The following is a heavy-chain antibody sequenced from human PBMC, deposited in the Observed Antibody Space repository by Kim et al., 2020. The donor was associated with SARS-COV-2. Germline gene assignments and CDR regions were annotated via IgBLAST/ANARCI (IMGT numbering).Heavy chain of an antibody. CDR3: ATGYSGSWYPMDV. D-gene: IGHD6-13*01. V-gene: IGHV3-11*04. Sequence: YYADSIQGRFTNTRDNAKKSLYLQVKSLRAEDTAVYYCATGYSGSWYPMDVWGQGTTVTVSS. J-gene: IGHJ6*02.